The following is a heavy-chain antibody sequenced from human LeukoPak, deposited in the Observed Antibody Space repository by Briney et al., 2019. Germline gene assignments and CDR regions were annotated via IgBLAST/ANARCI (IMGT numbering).Heavy chain of an antibody. CDR2: IYPGDSDT. J-gene: IGHJ4*02. CDR3: ARLVHYDFWSGLDDY. Sequence: GESLKISCKGSGYSFTSCWIGWVRQMPGKGLEWMGIIYPGDSDTRYSPSFQGQVTISADKSISTAYLQWSSLKASDTAMYYCARLVHYDFWSGLDDYWGQGTLVTVSS. D-gene: IGHD3-3*01. CDR1: GYSFTSCW. V-gene: IGHV5-51*01.